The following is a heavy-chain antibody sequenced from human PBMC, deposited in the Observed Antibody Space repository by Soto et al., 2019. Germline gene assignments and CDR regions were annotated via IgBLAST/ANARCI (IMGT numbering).Heavy chain of an antibody. CDR1: GYSFTSYG. D-gene: IGHD6-6*01. Sequence: QVQLVQSGAEVKKPGASVKVSCKASGYSFTSYGISWVRQAPGQGLEWMGWISAYNGNTNYAQKLQGRVTMTTDTSTSTAYMELRSLRSDDTAVYYCAFFLAAARLRSYTDYWGQGTLVTVSS. J-gene: IGHJ4*02. V-gene: IGHV1-18*01. CDR3: AFFLAAARLRSYTDY. CDR2: ISAYNGNT.